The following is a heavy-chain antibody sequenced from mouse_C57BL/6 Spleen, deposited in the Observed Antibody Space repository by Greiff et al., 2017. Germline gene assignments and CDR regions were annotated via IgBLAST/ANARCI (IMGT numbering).Heavy chain of an antibody. CDR2: ISDGGSYT. Sequence: EVKVVESGGGLVKPGGSLKLSCAASGFTFSSYAMSWVRQTPEKRLEWVATISDGGSYTYYPDNVKGRFTISRDNAKNNLYLQMSHLKSEDTAMYYCARIYYGNLGYFDYWGQGTTLTVSS. J-gene: IGHJ2*01. V-gene: IGHV5-4*03. D-gene: IGHD2-1*01. CDR1: GFTFSSYA. CDR3: ARIYYGNLGYFDY.